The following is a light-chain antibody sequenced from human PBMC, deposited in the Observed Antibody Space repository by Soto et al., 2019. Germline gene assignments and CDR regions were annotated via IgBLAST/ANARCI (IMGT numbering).Light chain of an antibody. CDR1: SSNIGSPFD. CDR3: QTWGTAFRV. V-gene: IGLV1-40*01. J-gene: IGLJ3*02. CDR2: ANN. Sequence: QSVLTQPPSVSGAPGQRVTISCTGNSSNIGSPFDVHWYQHLPGTAPRLLIYANNNRPSGVPDRFSGSKSGTSASLAITGLQGDDEADYYCQTWGTAFRVFGGGTKLTVL.